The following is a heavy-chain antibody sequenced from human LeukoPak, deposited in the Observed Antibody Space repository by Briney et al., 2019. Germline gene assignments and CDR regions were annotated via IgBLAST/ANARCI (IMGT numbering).Heavy chain of an antibody. J-gene: IGHJ6*03. V-gene: IGHV3-23*01. CDR3: VKGSGDSTGYYYAYYYYYMDV. CDR1: GFTFTNYA. CDR2: ISGSGGST. Sequence: GGSLRLSCAASGFTFTNYAMDWVRQAPGKGLEWVSAISGSGGSTYYADSVKGRFTISRDTSKNTLDLQMNSLRAEDTAVYYCVKGSGDSTGYYYAYYYYYMDVWGKGTTVTVSS. D-gene: IGHD3-22*01.